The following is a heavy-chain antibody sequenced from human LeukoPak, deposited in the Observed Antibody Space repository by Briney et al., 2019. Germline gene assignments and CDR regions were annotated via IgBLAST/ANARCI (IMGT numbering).Heavy chain of an antibody. V-gene: IGHV3-21*01. CDR2: ISSSSSSI. D-gene: IGHD2-2*01. Sequence: GGSLRLSCAASGFTFRSYTMNWVRQAPGKGLEWDSSISSSSSSIYYADSVKGRFTISRDNAKKSLYLQMNSLRAEDTAMYYCARGFCTSTSCYGSYWAQGTLVTVSS. CDR1: GFTFRSYT. J-gene: IGHJ4*02. CDR3: ARGFCTSTSCYGSY.